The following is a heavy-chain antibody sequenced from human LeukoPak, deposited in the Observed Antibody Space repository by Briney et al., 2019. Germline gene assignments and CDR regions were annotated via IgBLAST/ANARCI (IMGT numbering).Heavy chain of an antibody. CDR3: ARAVHRSGSYYYGMDV. J-gene: IGHJ6*02. CDR2: ISSDGSST. V-gene: IGHV3-30-3*01. D-gene: IGHD6-19*01. CDR1: GFTFSNYA. Sequence: GSLRLSCAASGFTFSNYALHWVRQAPGKGLEWMAVISSDGSSTYYGDSVKGRFTISRDNSNNTLYLQMSSLRAEDTAVFYCARAVHRSGSYYYGMDVWGQGTTVTVSS.